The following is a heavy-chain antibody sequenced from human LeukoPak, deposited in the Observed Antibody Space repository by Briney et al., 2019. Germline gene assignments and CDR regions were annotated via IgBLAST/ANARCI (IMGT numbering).Heavy chain of an antibody. CDR3: VKRQCSGGSCYFIDY. D-gene: IGHD2-15*01. Sequence: PGGSLRLSCAASGFTFSSYAMSWVRQAPGKGLEWVSANSGSGGHTYYADSVEGRFTLSRDNSKNTVYLQMNSLRVEDTAVYYWVKRQCSGGSCYFIDYWGQGTLVTVS. CDR2: NSGSGGHT. J-gene: IGHJ4*02. V-gene: IGHV3-23*01. CDR1: GFTFSSYA.